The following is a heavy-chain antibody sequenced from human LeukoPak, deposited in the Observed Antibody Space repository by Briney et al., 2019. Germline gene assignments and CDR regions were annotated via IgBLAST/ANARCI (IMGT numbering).Heavy chain of an antibody. V-gene: IGHV3-33*01. J-gene: IGHJ4*02. D-gene: IGHD3-10*01. CDR1: GFTFSSYG. CDR3: ARGRYVTMVRGAYYYFDY. CDR2: IWYDGSNK. Sequence: QTGGSLRLSCAASGFTFSSYGMHWVRQAPGKGLEWVAVIWYDGSNKYYADSVKGRFTISRDNSKNTLYLQMNSLRAEDTAVYYCARGRYVTMVRGAYYYFDYWGQGTLVTVSS.